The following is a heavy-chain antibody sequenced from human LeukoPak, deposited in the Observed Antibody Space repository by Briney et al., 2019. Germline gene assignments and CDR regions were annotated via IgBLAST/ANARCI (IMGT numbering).Heavy chain of an antibody. CDR3: ARRLRWELPYYFDY. Sequence: PGESXKISCKGSGYSFTSYWXXXXXXMPGXXXXXXXITYXXXXDTRYSXXXXGXXXXXADKSISTAYLQWSSLKASDTAMYYCARRLRWELPYYFDYWGQGTLVTVSS. CDR1: GYSFTSYW. CDR2: TYXXXXDT. J-gene: IGHJ4*02. V-gene: IGHV5-51*01. D-gene: IGHD2-15*01.